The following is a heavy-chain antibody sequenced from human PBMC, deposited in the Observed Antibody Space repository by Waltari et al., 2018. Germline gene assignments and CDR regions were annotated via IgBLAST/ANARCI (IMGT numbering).Heavy chain of an antibody. V-gene: IGHV4-59*01. CDR1: GGSISSYY. CDR2: ISYSGST. CDR3: ARGGSTSESFDV. D-gene: IGHD3-10*01. Sequence: QLQLQESGPGLVKPPETLSLTCTVSGGSISSYYWSWIRQSPGKGLEWIGYISYSGSTNYPPSLKSRVTISVDTSKNEVSLKVTYVTPVDTAIYYCARGGSTSESFDVWGQGTMVTVSS. J-gene: IGHJ3*01.